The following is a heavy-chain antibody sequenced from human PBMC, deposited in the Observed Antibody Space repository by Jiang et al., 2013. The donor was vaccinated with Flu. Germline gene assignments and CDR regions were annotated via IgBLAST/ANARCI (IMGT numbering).Heavy chain of an antibody. CDR3: ARGGMYNSAWALWD. CDR2: IYYSGST. V-gene: IGHV4-59*01. Sequence: PGLVKPSETLSLTCTVSGGSIRSYYWSWIRLSPGRGLEWLGYIYYSGSTDYNPSLKGRVTISVDTSKKQVSLKLNSVTAADTAVYYCARGGMYNSAWALWDWGLGTLVTVSS. CDR1: GGSIRSYY. J-gene: IGHJ4*02. D-gene: IGHD6-19*01.